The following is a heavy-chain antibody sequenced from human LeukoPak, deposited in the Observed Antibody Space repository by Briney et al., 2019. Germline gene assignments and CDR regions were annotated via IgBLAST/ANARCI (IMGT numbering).Heavy chain of an antibody. CDR1: GFTFSTSG. CDR3: ARGGHSSFDY. D-gene: IGHD3-16*01. J-gene: IGHJ4*02. Sequence: QAGGSLRLSCAASGFTFSTSGMHWVRQAPGKGLEWVSRITSDGSNINYADSVQGRFTISRDNAKNTLYLQMNSLRAEDTAVYYCARGGHSSFDYWGQGALVTVSS. V-gene: IGHV3-74*01. CDR2: ITSDGSNI.